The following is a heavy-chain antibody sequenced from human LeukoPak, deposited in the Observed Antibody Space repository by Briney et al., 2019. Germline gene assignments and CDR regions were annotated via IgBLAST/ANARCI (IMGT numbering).Heavy chain of an antibody. CDR2: INSDGRST. J-gene: IGHJ4*02. CDR1: GFTFSSYW. V-gene: IGHV3-74*01. D-gene: IGHD5-18*01. Sequence: GGSLRLSWAASGFTFSSYWMYWVRQAPGKGLVWVSRINSDGRSTTYADSVKGRFTISRDNAKNTLYLQMNSLRTEDTAVYYCARGGGYSYGLFDYWGQGTLVTVSS. CDR3: ARGGGYSYGLFDY.